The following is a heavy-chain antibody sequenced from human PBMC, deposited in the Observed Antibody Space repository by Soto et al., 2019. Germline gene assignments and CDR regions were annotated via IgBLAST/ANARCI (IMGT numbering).Heavy chain of an antibody. D-gene: IGHD5-12*01. CDR1: GFTFSGSA. J-gene: IGHJ4*02. CDR2: IRSKANSYAT. V-gene: IGHV3-73*01. Sequence: GGSLRLSCAASGFTFSGSAMHWVRQASGKGLEWVGRIRSKANSYATAYAASVKGRFTISRDDSKNTAYLQMNSLKTEDTAVYYCTRLNSGYEYTLAYWGQGAPVTVSS. CDR3: TRLNSGYEYTLAY.